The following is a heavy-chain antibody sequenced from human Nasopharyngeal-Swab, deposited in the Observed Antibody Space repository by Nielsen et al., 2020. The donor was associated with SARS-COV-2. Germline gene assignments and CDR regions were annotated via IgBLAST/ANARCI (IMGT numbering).Heavy chain of an antibody. J-gene: IGHJ4*02. V-gene: IGHV1-2*06. CDR2: INPNSGGT. D-gene: IGHD3-22*01. CDR3: ARNDSSGYGY. Sequence: WGGPAPGQGLEWMGRINPNSGGTNYAQKFQGRVTMTRDTSISTAYMELSRLRSDDTAVYYCARNDSSGYGYWGQGTLVTVSS.